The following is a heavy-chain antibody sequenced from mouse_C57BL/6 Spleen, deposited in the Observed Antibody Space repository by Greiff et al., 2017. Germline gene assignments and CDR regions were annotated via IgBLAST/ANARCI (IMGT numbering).Heavy chain of an antibody. Sequence: VQLQQSGPELVKPGASVKIPCKASGYTFTDYNMDWVKQSHGKSLEWIGDINPNNGGTIYNQKFKGKATLTVDKSSSPAYMELRSLTAEDTAVYYCARSRYYGSSPFAYWGQGTLVTVSA. J-gene: IGHJ3*01. D-gene: IGHD1-1*01. CDR1: GYTFTDYN. CDR3: ARSRYYGSSPFAY. V-gene: IGHV1-18*01. CDR2: INPNNGGT.